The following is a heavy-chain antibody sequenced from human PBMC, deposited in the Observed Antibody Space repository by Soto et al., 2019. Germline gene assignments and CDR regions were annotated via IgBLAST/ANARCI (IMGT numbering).Heavy chain of an antibody. Sequence: GSGPTLVNPTQSLTLTCTFSGFSLSTSGMCVSWIRQPPGKALEWLALIDWDDDKYYSTSLKTRLTISKDTSKNQVVLTMTNMDPVDTATYYCARTLGPYYYYGMDVWGQGTTVTVSS. CDR3: ARTLGPYYYYGMDV. CDR1: GFSLSTSGMC. D-gene: IGHD3-10*01. V-gene: IGHV2-70*01. J-gene: IGHJ6*02. CDR2: IDWDDDK.